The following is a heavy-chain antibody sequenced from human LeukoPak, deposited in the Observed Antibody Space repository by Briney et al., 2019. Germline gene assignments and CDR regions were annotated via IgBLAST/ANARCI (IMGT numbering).Heavy chain of an antibody. J-gene: IGHJ4*02. CDR2: ISAYNGNT. D-gene: IGHD3-10*01. CDR3: ARVRRTRGPGVPIGY. CDR1: GYTFTSYG. Sequence: ASVKVSCKASGYTFTSYGISWVRQAPGQGLEWMGWISAYNGNTNYAQKLQGRVTMTTDTSTSTAYMELRSLRSDDTAVYYCARVRRTRGPGVPIGYWGQGTLVTVSS. V-gene: IGHV1-18*01.